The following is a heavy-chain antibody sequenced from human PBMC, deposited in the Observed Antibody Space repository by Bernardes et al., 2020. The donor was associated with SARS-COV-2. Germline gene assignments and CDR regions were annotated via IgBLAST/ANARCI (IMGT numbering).Heavy chain of an antibody. CDR2: IGGDGNT. CDR3: AKDVFWWQLDS. V-gene: IGHV3-23*01. Sequence: GRSLRRSCAASGFSFSPNAMSWVRQAPGKGLEWVSGIGGDGNTHYADSVRGRFSISRDNSNNMLFLQMDSLRAEDTAMYYCAKDVFWWQLDSWGQGALVTVSS. D-gene: IGHD2-15*01. CDR1: GFSFSPNA. J-gene: IGHJ4*02.